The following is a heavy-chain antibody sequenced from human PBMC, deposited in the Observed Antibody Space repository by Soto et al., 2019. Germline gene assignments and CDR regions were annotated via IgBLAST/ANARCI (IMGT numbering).Heavy chain of an antibody. V-gene: IGHV1-46*01. CDR1: GYTFTSYY. CDR2: INPSGGST. Sequence: QVQLVQSGAEVKKPGASVKVSCKASGYTFTSYYMHWVRQAPGQGLEWMGIINPSGGSTSYAQKVHGRVTMTRDTSTSTVYLELSSLSSEDTAVYYCARGHRSEERNYYYGMDVWGKGTTVTVSS. CDR3: ARGHRSEERNYYYGMDV. J-gene: IGHJ6*04.